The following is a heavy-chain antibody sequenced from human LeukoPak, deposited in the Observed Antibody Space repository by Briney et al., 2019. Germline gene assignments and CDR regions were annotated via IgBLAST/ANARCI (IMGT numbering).Heavy chain of an antibody. J-gene: IGHJ6*03. V-gene: IGHV4-31*03. Sequence: SETLSLTCTVSGGSINSGGYYWSWIRQHPGKGLEWIGYIHYTGSTNYNSSLKSRVTISIDTSKNQFSLELTSVTAADTAVYYCASGRYYYYLDVWGKGTTVTVS. CDR3: ASGRYYYYLDV. CDR2: IHYTGST. CDR1: GGSINSGGYY. D-gene: IGHD3/OR15-3a*01.